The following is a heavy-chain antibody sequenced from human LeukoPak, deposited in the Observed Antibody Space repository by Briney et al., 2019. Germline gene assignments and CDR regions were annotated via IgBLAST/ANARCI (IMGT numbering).Heavy chain of an antibody. Sequence: SETLSLTCTVSGGSISSYYWSWVRQPAGKGLEWIGRIYTSGSTNYNPSLKSRVTMSVDTSKNQFSLKLSSVTAADTAVYYCARENIVVVPAAIVKRYYYYYMDVWGKGTTVTVSS. V-gene: IGHV4-4*07. CDR3: ARENIVVVPAAIVKRYYYYYMDV. CDR2: IYTSGST. D-gene: IGHD2-2*01. J-gene: IGHJ6*03. CDR1: GGSISSYY.